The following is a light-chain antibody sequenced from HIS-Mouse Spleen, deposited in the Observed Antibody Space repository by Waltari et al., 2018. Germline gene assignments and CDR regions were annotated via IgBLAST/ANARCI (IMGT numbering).Light chain of an antibody. J-gene: IGLJ1*01. V-gene: IGLV2-14*03. CDR3: RSYTSSSTYV. Sequence: QSALTQPAPVSGSPGQSFTISCPGTSRHVGGYNYVPWYQQHQGKAPKLMIYDVSNRPSGVSNRCSGSKSGNTASLTISGLQAEDEADYYCRSYTSSSTYVFGTGTKVTVL. CDR1: SRHVGGYNY. CDR2: DVS.